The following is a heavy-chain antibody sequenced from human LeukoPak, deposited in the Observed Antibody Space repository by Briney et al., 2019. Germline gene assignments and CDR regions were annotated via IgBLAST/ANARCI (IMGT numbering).Heavy chain of an antibody. D-gene: IGHD3-3*01. V-gene: IGHV3-30*02. CDR3: AKANSITIFGVISPVDY. CDR2: IRADGSDK. Sequence: GGSLRLSCAASGFNFRTHGMHWVRQAPGKGLEWVTFIRADGSDKYYRHSVNGRFTISIENSQNTLYLQMNSLRAEDTAVYYCAKANSITIFGVISPVDYWGQGTLVTVSS. J-gene: IGHJ4*02. CDR1: GFNFRTHG.